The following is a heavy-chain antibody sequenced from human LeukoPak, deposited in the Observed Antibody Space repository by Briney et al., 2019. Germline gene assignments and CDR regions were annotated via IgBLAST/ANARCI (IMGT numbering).Heavy chain of an antibody. V-gene: IGHV4-39*07. D-gene: IGHD3-10*01. Sequence: PSETLSLTCTVSGGSISSSSYYWGWIRQPPGKGLERIGSIYYSGSTYYNPSLKSRVTISVDTSKNQFSLKLSSVTAADTAVYYCARGGEFGELFHPPFFDYWGQGTLVTVSS. CDR3: ARGGEFGELFHPPFFDY. CDR2: IYYSGST. CDR1: GGSISSSSYY. J-gene: IGHJ4*02.